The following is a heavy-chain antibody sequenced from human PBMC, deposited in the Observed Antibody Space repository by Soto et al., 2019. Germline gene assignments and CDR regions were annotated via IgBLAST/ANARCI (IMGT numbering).Heavy chain of an antibody. V-gene: IGHV4-39*01. CDR2: IYSNGST. CDR1: GGSITSSSHF. D-gene: IGHD4-17*01. CDR3: ARPRRKMSGDDGFHV. J-gene: IGHJ3*01. Sequence: SETLSLTCSASGGSITSSSHFWGWIRQSPGKGLEWIGNIYSNGSTSYNPSLKSRLTISLDTSKNQFSLKLNSVTATDTAVYYCARPRRKMSGDDGFHVWGRGTMVTVSS.